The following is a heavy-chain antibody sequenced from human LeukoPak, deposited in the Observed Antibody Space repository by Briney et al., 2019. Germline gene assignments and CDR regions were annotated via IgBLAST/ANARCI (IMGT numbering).Heavy chain of an antibody. CDR1: GFTFSSYA. CDR2: ISYDGSNK. D-gene: IGHD4-17*01. J-gene: IGHJ4*02. Sequence: QSGGSLRLSCAASGFTFSSYAMHWVRQAPGKGLEWVAVISYDGSNKYYADSVKGRFTISRDNSKNTLYLQMNSLRAEDTAVYYCAREEGDRDYGDYVRYFDYWGQGTLVTVSS. CDR3: AREEGDRDYGDYVRYFDY. V-gene: IGHV3-30*04.